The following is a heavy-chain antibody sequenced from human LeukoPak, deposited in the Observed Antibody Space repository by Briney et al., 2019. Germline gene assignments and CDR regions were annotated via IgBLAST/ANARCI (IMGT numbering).Heavy chain of an antibody. CDR2: INHSGST. V-gene: IGHV4-34*01. J-gene: IGHJ4*02. CDR3: ARAILWFGELRFDY. CDR1: GGSITNYY. Sequence: SETLSLTCTVSGGSITNYYWSWIRQPPGKGLEWIGEINHSGSTNYNPSLKSRVTISVDTSKNQFSLKLSSVTAADTAVYYCARAILWFGELRFDYWGQGTLVTVSS. D-gene: IGHD3-10*01.